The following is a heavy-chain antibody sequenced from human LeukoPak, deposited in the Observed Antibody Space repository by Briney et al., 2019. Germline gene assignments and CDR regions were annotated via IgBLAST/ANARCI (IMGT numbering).Heavy chain of an antibody. CDR3: ATRGSYYSEGAFDI. CDR2: IYTSRST. V-gene: IGHV4-4*09. D-gene: IGHD1-26*01. Sequence: SETLSLTCTVSGGSISSYYWSWIRQPPGKGLEWIGYIYTSRSTNYNPSLKSRVTISVDTSKNQFSLKLSSVTAADTAVYYRATRGSYYSEGAFDIWGQGTMVTVSS. CDR1: GGSISSYY. J-gene: IGHJ3*02.